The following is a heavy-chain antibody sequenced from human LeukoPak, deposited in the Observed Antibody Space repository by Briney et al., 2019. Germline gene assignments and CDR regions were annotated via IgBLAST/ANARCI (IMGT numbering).Heavy chain of an antibody. J-gene: IGHJ5*01. CDR1: GFTFRDYW. Sequence: RSGGSVRLSCAASGFTFRDYWMSWVRQAPGKGLEWVANIKQYGSEKHHVDAVKGRFTISRDNTKNSLDLQMNSLRAEDTAIYYCARDGPPRSPTSGWCVSWGQGILVSVSS. CDR3: ARDGPPRSPTSGWCVS. V-gene: IGHV3-7*01. D-gene: IGHD2-15*01. CDR2: IKQYGSEK.